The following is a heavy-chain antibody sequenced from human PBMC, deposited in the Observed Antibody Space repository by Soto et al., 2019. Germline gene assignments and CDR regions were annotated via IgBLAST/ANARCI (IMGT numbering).Heavy chain of an antibody. CDR3: ARRRSSSWVLYYLDY. J-gene: IGHJ4*02. V-gene: IGHV4-59*08. CDR2: IYYSGST. Sequence: PSETLSLTCTASGGPISSYYWSWIRQPPGKGLEWIGDIYYSGSTNYNPSLKSRVTISVDTSKNQFSLKLSSVTAADTAVYYCARRRSSSWVLYYLDYWGQGTLVTVSS. D-gene: IGHD6-13*01. CDR1: GGPISSYY.